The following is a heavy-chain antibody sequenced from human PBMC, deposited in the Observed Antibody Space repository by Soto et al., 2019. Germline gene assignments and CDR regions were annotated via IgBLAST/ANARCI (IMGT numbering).Heavy chain of an antibody. Sequence: GGSLRLSCAAPGFPFDDYGMSWVRQVPGKGLVWVAGINWNGRTRNYADSVKGRFTISRDTAKNSLYLQMNNLRAEDTALYFCARASPRGRYFDWLIFPLGPWGQGTLVTVSS. CDR2: INWNGRTR. J-gene: IGHJ5*02. D-gene: IGHD3-9*01. CDR1: GFPFDDYG. CDR3: ARASPRGRYFDWLIFPLGP. V-gene: IGHV3-20*04.